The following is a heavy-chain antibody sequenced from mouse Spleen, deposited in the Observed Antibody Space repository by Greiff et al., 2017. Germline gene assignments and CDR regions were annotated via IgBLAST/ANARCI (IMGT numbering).Heavy chain of an antibody. D-gene: IGHD1-1*01. CDR3: ARSNYGSSGGHYFDY. V-gene: IGHV1-69*01. Sequence: QVQLQQSGAELVMPGASVKLSCKASGYTFTSYWMHWVKQRPGQGLEWIGEIDPSDSYTNYNQKFKGKATLTVDKSSSTAYMQLSSLTSEDSAVYYCARSNYGSSGGHYFDYWGQGTTLTVSS. CDR1: GYTFTSYW. J-gene: IGHJ2*01. CDR2: IDPSDSYT.